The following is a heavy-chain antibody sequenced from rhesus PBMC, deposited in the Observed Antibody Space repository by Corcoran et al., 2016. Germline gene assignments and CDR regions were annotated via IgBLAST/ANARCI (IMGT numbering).Heavy chain of an antibody. CDR1: GGSISSGYYY. CDR2: ITYSGST. CDR3: ARDFTMIVVIGEF. D-gene: IGHD3-28*01. V-gene: IGHV4-122*02. Sequence: QVQLQESGPGLVKPSETLSLTCAVSGGSISSGYYYWSWIRQPPGKGLEWIGYITYSGSTSYIPSLKSRGTISRDTSKNQFCLKLSSVTAADTAVYYCARDFTMIVVIGEFWGQGALVTVSS. J-gene: IGHJ1*01.